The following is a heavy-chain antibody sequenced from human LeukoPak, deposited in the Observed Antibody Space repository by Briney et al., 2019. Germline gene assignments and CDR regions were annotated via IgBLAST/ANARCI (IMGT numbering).Heavy chain of an antibody. V-gene: IGHV3-21*01. CDR3: ARACVYYDSSGCDY. D-gene: IGHD3-22*01. CDR2: ISSSSSYI. CDR1: GFTFSSYS. Sequence: KTGGSLRLSCAASGFTFSSYSMNWVRQAPGKGLEWVSSISSSSSYIYYADSVKGRFTISRDNAKKSVYLQMNSLRVEDTAVYYCARACVYYDSSGCDYWGQGTLVTVSS. J-gene: IGHJ4*02.